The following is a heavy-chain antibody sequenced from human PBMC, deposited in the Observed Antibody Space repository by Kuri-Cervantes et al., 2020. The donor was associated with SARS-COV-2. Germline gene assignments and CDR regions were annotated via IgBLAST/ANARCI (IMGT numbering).Heavy chain of an antibody. CDR3: TRDLFLPGDYFDY. D-gene: IGHD2-21*01. V-gene: IGHV3-49*04. J-gene: IGHJ4*02. Sequence: GESLKISCTASGFTFGDYAMSWVRQAPGKGLEWVGFIRSKAYGGTTEYAASVKGRFTISRDDSKSIAYLQMNSLKTEDTAVYYCTRDLFLPGDYFDYWGQGTLVTVSS. CDR1: GFTFGDYA. CDR2: IRSKAYGGTT.